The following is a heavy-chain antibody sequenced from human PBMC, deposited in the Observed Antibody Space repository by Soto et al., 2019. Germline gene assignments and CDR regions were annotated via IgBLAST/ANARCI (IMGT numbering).Heavy chain of an antibody. J-gene: IGHJ4*02. V-gene: IGHV4-39*01. CDR3: ARQPRDIVSPVFY. CDR1: GGSISSSSYY. D-gene: IGHD2-15*01. CDR2: IYYSGST. Sequence: QLQLQESGPGLVKPSETLSLTCTVSGGSISSSSYYWGWIRQPPGKGLEGIGSIYYSGSTYYNPSLKSRVTISVDTSKNQFSLKLSSVTAADTAVYYCARQPRDIVSPVFYWGQGTLVTVSS.